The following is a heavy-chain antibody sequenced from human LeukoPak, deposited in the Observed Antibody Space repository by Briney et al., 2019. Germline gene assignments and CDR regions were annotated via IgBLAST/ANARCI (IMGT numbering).Heavy chain of an antibody. CDR3: AKDHRFDDSSGPVDY. V-gene: IGHV3-48*04. Sequence: PGGSLRLSCAASRFTFSDFSMNWVRQAPGKGLEWVSYISSSSSTIYYADSVKGRFTISRDNAKNSLYLQMNSLRAEDTAVYYCAKDHRFDDSSGPVDYWGQGTLVTVSS. J-gene: IGHJ4*02. CDR2: ISSSSSTI. D-gene: IGHD3-22*01. CDR1: RFTFSDFS.